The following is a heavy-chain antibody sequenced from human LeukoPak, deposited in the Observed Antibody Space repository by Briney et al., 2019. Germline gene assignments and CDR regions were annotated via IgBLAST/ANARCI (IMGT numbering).Heavy chain of an antibody. CDR1: GFTFSSYS. CDR3: ARDWVVDYMDV. D-gene: IGHD2-15*01. CDR2: ISSSSSTI. Sequence: GSLRLSCAASGFTFSSYSMNLVRHAPGKGLEGVSYISSSSSTIYYADSVKGRFTISRDNAKNSLYLQMNSLRAEDTAVYYCARDWVVDYMDVWGKGPTVTVSS. J-gene: IGHJ6*03. V-gene: IGHV3-48*04.